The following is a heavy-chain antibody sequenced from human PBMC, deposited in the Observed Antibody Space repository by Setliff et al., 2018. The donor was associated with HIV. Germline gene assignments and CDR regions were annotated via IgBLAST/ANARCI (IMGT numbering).Heavy chain of an antibody. CDR3: MRGRSITIFGVAYFDF. Sequence: RLSETLSLTCAVSGYSISTAYYWGWIRQPPGKGLEWIGSVYHSGTTYYNPSLKSRVTISVDMSNNQFSLKVTSVTAADTAVYYCMRGRSITIFGVAYFDFWGQGTQVTAPQ. CDR1: GYSISTAYY. D-gene: IGHD3-3*01. V-gene: IGHV4-38-2*01. CDR2: VYHSGTT. J-gene: IGHJ4*02.